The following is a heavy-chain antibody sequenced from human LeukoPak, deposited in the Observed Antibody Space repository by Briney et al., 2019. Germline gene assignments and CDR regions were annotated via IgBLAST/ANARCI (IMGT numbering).Heavy chain of an antibody. CDR3: ARDNWVVVAATRSYYFDY. V-gene: IGHV3-21*01. D-gene: IGHD2-15*01. CDR1: GFTFSSYS. Sequence: PGGSLRLSCVASGFTFSSYSMNWVRQAPGKGLEWVSSISSSSSYIYYADSVKGRFTISRDNAKNSLYLQMNSLRAEDTAVYYCARDNWVVVAATRSYYFDYWGQGTLVTVSS. CDR2: ISSSSSYI. J-gene: IGHJ4*02.